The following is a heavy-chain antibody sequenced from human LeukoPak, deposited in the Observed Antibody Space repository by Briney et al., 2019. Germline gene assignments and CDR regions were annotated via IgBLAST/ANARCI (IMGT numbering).Heavy chain of an antibody. CDR2: IYHSGST. J-gene: IGHJ5*02. CDR1: GGSISSSNW. CDR3: ARGGSSYYYAWFDP. D-gene: IGHD3-22*01. V-gene: IGHV4-4*02. Sequence: PSETLSLTCAVSGGSISSSNWWSWVRQPPGKGLEWIGEIYHSGSTNYNPSLKSRVTISVDKSKNQFSLKLSSVTAADTAVYYCARGGSSYYYAWFDPWGQGTLVTVSS.